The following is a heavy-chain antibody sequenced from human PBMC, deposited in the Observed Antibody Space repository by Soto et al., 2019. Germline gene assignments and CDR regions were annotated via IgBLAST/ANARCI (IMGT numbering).Heavy chain of an antibody. V-gene: IGHV4-59*01. CDR2: VYSSGST. CDR1: GDSITSCN. CDR3: ARRAVVAVTGSLDNWLDP. Sequence: SETLSLTCTVSGDSITSCNWNWLRQPPGKALEWIGYVYSSGSTNYNPSLKSRVTISVDTSRNQFSLKVNSVTAADTAVYYCARRAVVAVTGSLDNWLDPWGQGILVTVS. J-gene: IGHJ5*02. D-gene: IGHD2-21*01.